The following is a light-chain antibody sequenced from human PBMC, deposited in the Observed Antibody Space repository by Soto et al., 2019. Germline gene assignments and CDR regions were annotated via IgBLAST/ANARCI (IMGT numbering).Light chain of an antibody. CDR1: SSNIGSNY. CDR3: ATGDDSLSGPGV. J-gene: IGLJ2*01. V-gene: IGLV1-47*01. CDR2: KNN. Sequence: QSVLTQPPSASGTPGQRVTISCSGSSSNIGSNYVYWYQQLPGTAPKLLIYKNNQRPSGVPDRFSGSKSGTSASLAISGLRSEDEADYYCATGDDSLSGPGVFGGGTKLTVL.